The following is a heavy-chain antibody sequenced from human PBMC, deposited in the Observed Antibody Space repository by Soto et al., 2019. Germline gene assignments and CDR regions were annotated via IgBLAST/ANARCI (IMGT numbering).Heavy chain of an antibody. CDR1: GVSISSTSYY. J-gene: IGHJ6*03. Sequence: SETLSLTCTVSGVSISSTSYYWGWFRQPPGKGLEWIGTIYYSGSTSYNPSLRSRVTMSVDTSKNQFSLKLSSVTAADTAVYSCARQSTTYSYNYYMDVWGKGTTVTVSS. CDR3: ARQSTTYSYNYYMDV. CDR2: IYYSGST. V-gene: IGHV4-39*01.